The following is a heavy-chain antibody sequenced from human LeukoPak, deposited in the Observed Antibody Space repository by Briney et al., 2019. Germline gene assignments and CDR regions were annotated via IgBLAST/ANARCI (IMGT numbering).Heavy chain of an antibody. V-gene: IGHV4-38-2*02. Sequence: SETLSLTCSVSGYSISSGYYWGWIRQPPGKGLEWIASMYHSGSTYYNPSLKSRVTMSLDMSKNQFSLKLNSVTAADTAVYYCTRERPRDGNNPPVDHWGQGTLVTVSS. D-gene: IGHD5-24*01. CDR1: GYSISSGYY. CDR3: TRERPRDGNNPPVDH. J-gene: IGHJ4*02. CDR2: MYHSGST.